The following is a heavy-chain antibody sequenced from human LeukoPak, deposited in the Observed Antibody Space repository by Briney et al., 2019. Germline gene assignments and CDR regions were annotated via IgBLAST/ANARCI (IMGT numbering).Heavy chain of an antibody. Sequence: GGSRRLSCAASGLIFSTYEMNWVRQAPGKGLEWVSHISSGGTTIFYSDSVKGRFTISRDNAKNSLFLQMTSLRAEDTAIYYCARHILDWGQGTLVTVSS. D-gene: IGHD2-2*02. CDR1: GLIFSTYE. CDR2: ISSGGTTI. J-gene: IGHJ4*02. CDR3: ARHILD. V-gene: IGHV3-48*03.